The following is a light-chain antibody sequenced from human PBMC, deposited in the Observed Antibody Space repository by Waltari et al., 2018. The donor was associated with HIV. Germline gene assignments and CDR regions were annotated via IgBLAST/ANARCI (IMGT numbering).Light chain of an antibody. CDR3: QQYGTSPTT. CDR1: QSVSSKY. Sequence: EIVFTQSPGTLSLSPGEGATLSCMASQSVSSKYFAWYQQKPGQAPRLLIYGASSRATGIPDRFSGSGSGTDFTLTISRLEPEDFAVYYCQQYGTSPTTFGPGTKVDIK. CDR2: GAS. J-gene: IGKJ3*01. V-gene: IGKV3-20*01.